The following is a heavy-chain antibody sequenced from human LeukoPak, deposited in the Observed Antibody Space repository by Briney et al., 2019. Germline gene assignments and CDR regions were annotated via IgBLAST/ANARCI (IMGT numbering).Heavy chain of an antibody. Sequence: SETLSLTCTVSGGSISSSSYYWGWIRQPPGKGLEWIGSIYYSGSTYYNPSLKSRVTISVDTSKNQFSLKLSSVTAADTAVYYCARHSQGFGDDFLILGPHNWFDPWGQGTLVTVSS. D-gene: IGHD3-10*01. CDR3: ARHSQGFGDDFLILGPHNWFDP. CDR1: GGSISSSSYY. V-gene: IGHV4-39*01. J-gene: IGHJ5*02. CDR2: IYYSGST.